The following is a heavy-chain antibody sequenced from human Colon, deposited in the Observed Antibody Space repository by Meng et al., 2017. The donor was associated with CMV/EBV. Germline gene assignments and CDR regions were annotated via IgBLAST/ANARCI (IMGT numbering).Heavy chain of an antibody. Sequence: SVKVSCKASGGTFSSYAISWVRQAPGQGPEWMGGIIPIFGTANYAQKFQGRVTITTDESTSTAYMELSSLRSEDTAVYYCASHGAIVATYAFDIWGQGTMVTVSS. CDR3: ASHGAIVATYAFDI. V-gene: IGHV1-69*05. CDR1: GGTFSSYA. J-gene: IGHJ3*02. CDR2: IIPIFGTA. D-gene: IGHD5-12*01.